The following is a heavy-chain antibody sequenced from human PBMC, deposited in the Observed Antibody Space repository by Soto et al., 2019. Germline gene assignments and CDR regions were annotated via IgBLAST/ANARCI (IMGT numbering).Heavy chain of an antibody. CDR2: INHSGST. CDR3: ARHVPLSNRPGEADY. J-gene: IGHJ4*02. CDR1: GGSFSGYY. Sequence: PSETLSLTCAVYGGSFSGYYWSWIRQPPGKGLEWIGEINHSGSTNYNPSLKSRVTISVDTSKNQFSLKLSSVTAADTAVYSCARHVPLSNRPGEADYWGQGTLVTVSS. V-gene: IGHV4-34*01. D-gene: IGHD4-4*01.